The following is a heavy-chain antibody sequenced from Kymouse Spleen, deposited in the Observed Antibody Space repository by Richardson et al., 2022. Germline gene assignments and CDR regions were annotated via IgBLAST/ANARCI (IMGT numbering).Heavy chain of an antibody. CDR3: TRQDSSSWYGDY. CDR1: GFTFSGSA. CDR2: IRSKANSYAT. V-gene: IGHV3-73*02. Sequence: EVQLVESGGGLVQPGGSLKLSCAASGFTFSGSAMHWVRQASGKGLEWVGRIRSKANSYATAYAASVKGRFTISRDDSKNTAYLQMNSLKTEDTAVYYCTRQDSSSWYGDYWGQGTLVTVSS. D-gene: IGHD6-13*01. J-gene: IGHJ4*02.